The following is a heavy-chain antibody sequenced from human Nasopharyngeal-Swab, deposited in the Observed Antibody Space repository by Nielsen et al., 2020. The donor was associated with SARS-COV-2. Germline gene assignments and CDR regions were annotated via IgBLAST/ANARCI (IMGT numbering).Heavy chain of an antibody. J-gene: IGHJ3*02. CDR2: IYHSGST. CDR1: GYSISSGYY. D-gene: IGHD3-10*02. V-gene: IGHV4-38-2*02. CDR3: ARATAVRGVTDAFDI. Sequence: SETLSLTCTVSGYSISSGYYWGWIRQPPGKGLEWIGSIYHSGSTYYNPSLKSRVTISVDTSKNQFSLQLSSVTAADTAVYYCARATAVRGVTDAFDIWGQGTMVTVSS.